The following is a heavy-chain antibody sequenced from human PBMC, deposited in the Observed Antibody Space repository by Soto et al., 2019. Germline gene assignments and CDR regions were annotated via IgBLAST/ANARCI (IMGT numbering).Heavy chain of an antibody. CDR2: INHSGST. V-gene: IGHV4-34*01. CDR3: ASRYSGYDSASFDY. J-gene: IGHJ4*02. CDR1: GGPFSGYY. D-gene: IGHD5-12*01. Sequence: SGTLSLTCAVYGGPFSGYYWSSIRQPPGKGLECIGEINHSGSTNYNPSLKSRVTISVDTSKNQSSLKLRSVTAADTAVYYCASRYSGYDSASFDYWGQGTLVNVSS.